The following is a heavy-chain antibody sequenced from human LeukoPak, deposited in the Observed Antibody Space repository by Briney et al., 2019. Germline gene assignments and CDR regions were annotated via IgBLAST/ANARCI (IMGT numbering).Heavy chain of an antibody. CDR1: GYSFTSYW. CDR3: ARLRDGIIGIAAAIFL. V-gene: IGHV5-51*01. Sequence: GESLKISCKGSGYSFTSYWIGWVRQMPGKGLEWMGIIYPGDPDTRYSPSFQGQVTISADKSISTAYLQWSSLKASDTAMYYCARLRDGIIGIAAAIFLWGQGTLVTVSS. CDR2: IYPGDPDT. D-gene: IGHD6-13*01. J-gene: IGHJ4*02.